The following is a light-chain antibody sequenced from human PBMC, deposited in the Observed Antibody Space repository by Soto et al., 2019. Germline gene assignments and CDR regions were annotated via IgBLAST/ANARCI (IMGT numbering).Light chain of an antibody. V-gene: IGKV3-20*01. CDR3: QQYGSSPYT. Sequence: EIVLTQSPGTLSLSPGERATLSCRASQSVSSSYLAWYQQKPGQAPRLLIDGASSRATGIPDRFSGSGSVTDFTLTISRLEPEDCAVYYCQQYGSSPYTFGQGTKLEIK. CDR1: QSVSSSY. J-gene: IGKJ2*01. CDR2: GAS.